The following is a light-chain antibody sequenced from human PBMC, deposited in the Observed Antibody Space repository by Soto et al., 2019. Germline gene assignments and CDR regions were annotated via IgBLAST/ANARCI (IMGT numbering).Light chain of an antibody. CDR1: SSDVGGYDY. J-gene: IGLJ1*01. V-gene: IGLV2-11*01. CDR2: DVI. CDR3: CSYAGGFYV. Sequence: QSALTQPPSVSGSPGQSVTISCTGTSSDVGGYDYVSWYQQHPGKAPKVIIFDVIKRPSGVPDRFSGSKSGSTASLTISGLQPDDEADYYCCSYAGGFYVVGTGTKVTVL.